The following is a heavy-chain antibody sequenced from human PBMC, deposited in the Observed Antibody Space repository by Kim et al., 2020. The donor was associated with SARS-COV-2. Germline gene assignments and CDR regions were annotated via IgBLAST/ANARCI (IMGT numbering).Heavy chain of an antibody. CDR1: GGYINSNTYF. V-gene: IGHV4-39*01. CDR3: ANTGGQGSFYGMDV. Sequence: SETLSLTCTVSGGYINSNTYFWVWIRQPPGKGLEWIGSVFYSGSTYYNPSLKSRVTVSVDTYKSQFFLKLTSVTAADTAIYYCANTGGQGSFYGMDVWGQGTSVTVSS. CDR2: VFYSGST. J-gene: IGHJ6*02. D-gene: IGHD6-13*01.